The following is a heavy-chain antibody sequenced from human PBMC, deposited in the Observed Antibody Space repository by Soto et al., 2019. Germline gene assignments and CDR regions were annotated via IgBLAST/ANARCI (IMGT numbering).Heavy chain of an antibody. Sequence: PSETLSLTCTVSGGSISSYYWSWIRQPPGKGLEWIGYIYYSGSTNYNPSLKSRVTISVDTSKNQFSLKLSSVTAADTAVYYCARHVSSVAGILAGYYYYGMDVWSQGTTVTVSS. V-gene: IGHV4-59*08. CDR1: GGSISSYY. J-gene: IGHJ6*02. CDR2: IYYSGST. D-gene: IGHD6-19*01. CDR3: ARHVSSVAGILAGYYYYGMDV.